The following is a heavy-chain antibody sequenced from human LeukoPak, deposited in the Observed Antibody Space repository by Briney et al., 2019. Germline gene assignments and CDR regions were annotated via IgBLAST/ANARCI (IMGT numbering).Heavy chain of an antibody. CDR1: GGSISSYS. CDR2: IYTSGST. Sequence: SETLSLTCTVSGGSISSYSWSWIRQPPGKGLEWIGYIYTSGSTNYNPSLKSRVTISVDTSKNQFSLKLSSVTAADTAEYYCARHHREAAGTYFGYWGQGTLVTVSS. V-gene: IGHV4-4*09. CDR3: ARHHREAAGTYFGY. J-gene: IGHJ4*02. D-gene: IGHD6-13*01.